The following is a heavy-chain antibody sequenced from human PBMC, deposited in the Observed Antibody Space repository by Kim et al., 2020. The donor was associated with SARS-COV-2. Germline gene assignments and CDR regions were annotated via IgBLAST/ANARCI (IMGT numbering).Heavy chain of an antibody. CDR2: VYYTGDT. Sequence: SETLSLTCTVSGGSITSYYWSWVRQPPGKGLEWIGYVYYTGDTSHNPSLKGRVTISVDTAKNQFALKLSSVSAADTAVYFCMRYGGAPLGAFDIWGQGT. D-gene: IGHD2-21*01. V-gene: IGHV4-59*01. CDR3: MRYGGAPLGAFDI. J-gene: IGHJ3*02. CDR1: GGSITSYY.